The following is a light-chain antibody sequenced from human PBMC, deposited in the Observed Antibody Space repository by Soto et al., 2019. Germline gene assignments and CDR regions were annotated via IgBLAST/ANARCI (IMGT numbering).Light chain of an antibody. CDR2: TAS. Sequence: ENVLTQSPGTLSLSPGERAILSCRASQSVSSSYLAWYQQKPGQAPRLLIYTASSRATGIPDRFSGSGSGTEFTLTINNLQSEDFAVYYCQQYRNLPRTFGQGTRWIS. CDR1: QSVSSSY. CDR3: QQYRNLPRT. J-gene: IGKJ1*01. V-gene: IGKV3-20*01.